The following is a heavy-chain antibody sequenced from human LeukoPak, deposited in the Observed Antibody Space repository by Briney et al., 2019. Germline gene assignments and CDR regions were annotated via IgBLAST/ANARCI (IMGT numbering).Heavy chain of an antibody. V-gene: IGHV3-23*01. CDR2: ISGSGGST. CDR3: ATPVLRYFDWLLNY. CDR1: GFTFSSYA. J-gene: IGHJ4*02. D-gene: IGHD3-9*01. Sequence: PGGSLRLSCAASGFTFSSYAMSWVRQAPGKGLEWVSAISGSGGSTYYADSVKGRFTISRDNSKNTLYLQMNSLRAEDTSVYYCATPVLRYFDWLLNYWGQGTLVTVSS.